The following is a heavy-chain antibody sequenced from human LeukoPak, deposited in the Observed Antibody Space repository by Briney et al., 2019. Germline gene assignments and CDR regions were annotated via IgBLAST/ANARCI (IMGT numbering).Heavy chain of an antibody. J-gene: IGHJ4*02. CDR3: ARHRVRGLIAVAGTAQFDY. D-gene: IGHD6-19*01. Sequence: SETLSLTCTVSGDSFSYFYWSWIRQPPGKGLEWIGEINHSGSTNYNPSLKSRVTISVDTSKNQFSLKLSSVTAADTAVYYCARHRVRGLIAVAGTAQFDYWGQGTLVTVSS. V-gene: IGHV4-34*01. CDR1: GDSFSYFY. CDR2: INHSGST.